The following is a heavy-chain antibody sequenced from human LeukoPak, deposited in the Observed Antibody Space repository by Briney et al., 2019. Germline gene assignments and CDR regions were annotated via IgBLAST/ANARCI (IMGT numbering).Heavy chain of an antibody. V-gene: IGHV1-2*06. D-gene: IGHD6-13*01. CDR3: ARDTSSSHTAFDY. J-gene: IGHJ4*02. CDR1: GYTFTGYY. CDR2: INPNSGGT. Sequence: ASVKVSCKASGYTFTGYYMHWVRQAPGQGLEWMGRINPNSGGTNYAQKFQGRVTMTRDTSISTAYMELSRLRSDDTAVYCCARDTSSSHTAFDYWGQGTLVTVSS.